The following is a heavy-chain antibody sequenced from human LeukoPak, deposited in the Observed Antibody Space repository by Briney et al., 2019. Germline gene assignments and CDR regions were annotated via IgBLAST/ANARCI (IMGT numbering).Heavy chain of an antibody. CDR2: IWYDGSKK. V-gene: IGHV3-33*01. CDR3: ARDGGLALASSIVS. Sequence: GGSLRLSCAASGFTFSSYGMHWVRQAPGKGLEWVAVIWYDGSKKYYEDSVKGRFTISSDNSKNTIDLQMNSLRAEDTAVYYCARDGGLALASSIVSWGQGTLVTVSS. CDR1: GFTFSSYG. D-gene: IGHD6-19*01. J-gene: IGHJ4*02.